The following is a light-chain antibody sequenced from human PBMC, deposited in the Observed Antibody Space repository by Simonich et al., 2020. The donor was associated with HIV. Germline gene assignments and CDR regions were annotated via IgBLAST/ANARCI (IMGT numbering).Light chain of an antibody. CDR2: GAS. V-gene: IGKV3-15*01. CDR1: QSVPSSY. Sequence: EIVLTQSPGTLSLSPGERATLSCSASQSVPSSYLAWYQQKAGQAPRLLIHGASTRATGIPGRFSGSGSGTEFTLTISSMQSEDFAVYYCQQYNKWPTFGGGTKVEIK. CDR3: QQYNKWPT. J-gene: IGKJ4*01.